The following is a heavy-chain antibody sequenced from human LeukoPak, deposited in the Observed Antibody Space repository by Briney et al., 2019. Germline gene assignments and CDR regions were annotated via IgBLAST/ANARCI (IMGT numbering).Heavy chain of an antibody. CDR3: VRRSVDGSAEYFLH. Sequence: GGSLRLSCSASGFSFSGYVMHWVRQAPGKGLQYVSVISGDGGSTGYADSVRGRFTISRDNSKNRLYLQMSSLRTEDTAVYYCVRRSVDGSAEYFLHWGQGTLVTVSS. V-gene: IGHV3-64D*06. CDR1: GFSFSGYV. D-gene: IGHD6-19*01. J-gene: IGHJ1*01. CDR2: ISGDGGST.